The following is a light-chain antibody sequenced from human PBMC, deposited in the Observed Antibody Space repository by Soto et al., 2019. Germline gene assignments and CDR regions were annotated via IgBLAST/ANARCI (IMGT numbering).Light chain of an antibody. CDR2: GAS. Sequence: EMVLTQSPGPLSLSPGERATLSCTASQSVSSSYLAWYQQKPGQAPRLLIYGASNRATGIPDRFSGSGSGTDFTLTISRLEPEDFAVYYCQQYGSSPRTFGQGTKVEIK. CDR1: QSVSSSY. J-gene: IGKJ1*01. V-gene: IGKV3-20*01. CDR3: QQYGSSPRT.